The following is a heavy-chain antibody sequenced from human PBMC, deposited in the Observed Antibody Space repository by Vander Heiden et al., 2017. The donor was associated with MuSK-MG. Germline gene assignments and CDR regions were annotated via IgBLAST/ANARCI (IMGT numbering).Heavy chain of an antibody. J-gene: IGHJ5*02. V-gene: IGHV4-59*08. D-gene: IGHD3-3*01. CDR3: ARQWPDDFLSGYHYNWFDP. CDR1: GGSISTYF. CDR2: IYYSGTT. Sequence: QVQLQESGPGLVKPSATLSLTCTVSGGSISTYFWSWIRQPPGKGLEWIGYIYYSGTTTYSPSLKSRVSISVDTSKNQFSLRLSSVTAADTAVYYCARQWPDDFLSGYHYNWFDPWGQGTLVTDSS.